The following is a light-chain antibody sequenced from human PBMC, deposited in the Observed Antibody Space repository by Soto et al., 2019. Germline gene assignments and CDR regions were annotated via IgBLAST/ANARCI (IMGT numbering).Light chain of an antibody. CDR2: HAS. CDR1: QGISNW. Sequence: DNQMTQSTSTLSASLGDRVTIACRASQGISNWLAWYQQKPGKAPKLLIFHASSLESGVPSRFSGSGSGTEFTLTISSLQSDDFATYYCQQYNTYPTFGQGTKVDIK. CDR3: QQYNTYPT. V-gene: IGKV1-5*01. J-gene: IGKJ1*01.